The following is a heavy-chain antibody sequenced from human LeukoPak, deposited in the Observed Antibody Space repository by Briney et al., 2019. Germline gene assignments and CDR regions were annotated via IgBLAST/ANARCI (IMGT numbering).Heavy chain of an antibody. CDR2: IYYSGST. V-gene: IGHV4-59*08. J-gene: IGHJ5*02. D-gene: IGHD4-11*01. CDR1: GGSISSYY. Sequence: PSETLSLTCTVSGGSISSYYWSWIRQPPGKGLEWIGYIYYSGSTNYNPSLKSRVTMSVDMSENQFSLRLSSVTAADTAVYYCARSRSTTITTVYWFDPWGQGTLVTVSS. CDR3: ARSRSTTITTVYWFDP.